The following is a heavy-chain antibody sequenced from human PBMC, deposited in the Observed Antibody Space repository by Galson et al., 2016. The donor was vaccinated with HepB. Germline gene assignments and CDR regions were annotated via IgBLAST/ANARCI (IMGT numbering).Heavy chain of an antibody. D-gene: IGHD6-19*01. V-gene: IGHV3-74*01. CDR1: GFTFNSYW. J-gene: IGHJ4*02. Sequence: SLRLSCAASGFTFNSYWMYWVRQAPGKGLVWVSRINTDGSETNYADSVKGRFTISRDNAKNTVYLQMNSLRAEDTAVYYCAKGVAGKGFDYWGQGTLVTVSS. CDR3: AKGVAGKGFDY. CDR2: INTDGSET.